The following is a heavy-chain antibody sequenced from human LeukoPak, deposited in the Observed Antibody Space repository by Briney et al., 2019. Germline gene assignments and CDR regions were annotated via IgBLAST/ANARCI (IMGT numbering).Heavy chain of an antibody. J-gene: IGHJ4*02. V-gene: IGHV3-53*05. CDR1: GFTVSRNY. D-gene: IGHD2-8*01. CDR2: IYGGGST. CDR3: AKSGGYCTDGICYHFDY. Sequence: GGSLRLSCAASGFTVSRNYMSWVRQAPGKGLEWVSVIYGGGSTYYADSVKGRFTISRDNSKNMLYLQMNSLRAEDSGVYYCAKSGGYCTDGICYHFDYWGQGTLVTVSS.